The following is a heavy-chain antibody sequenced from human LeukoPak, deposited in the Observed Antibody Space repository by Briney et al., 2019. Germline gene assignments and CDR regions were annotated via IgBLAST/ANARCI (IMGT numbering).Heavy chain of an antibody. D-gene: IGHD1-26*01. V-gene: IGHV1-69*04. Sequence: ASVKVSCKASGGTFSSYAISWVRQAPGQGLEWMGRIIPILGIANYAQKFQGRVTITADKSTSTAYMELSSLRSEDTAVYYCARAHSLVGAPDYWGQGTLVTVSS. CDR1: GGTFSSYA. J-gene: IGHJ4*02. CDR2: IIPILGIA. CDR3: ARAHSLVGAPDY.